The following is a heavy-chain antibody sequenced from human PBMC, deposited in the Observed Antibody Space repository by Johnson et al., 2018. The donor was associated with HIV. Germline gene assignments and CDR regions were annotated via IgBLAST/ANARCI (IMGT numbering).Heavy chain of an antibody. CDR1: GFTFDDYG. CDR3: ARDQTIQLWSDAFDI. D-gene: IGHD5-18*01. V-gene: IGHV3-7*01. CDR2: IKQDGSEK. Sequence: VQLVESGGGVVRPGGSLRLSCAASGFTFDDYGMSWVRPAPGKGLEWVANIKQDGSEKYYVDSVKGRFTISRDNAKNSLYLQMNSLRAEDTAVYYCARDQTIQLWSDAFDIWGQGTMVTVSS. J-gene: IGHJ3*02.